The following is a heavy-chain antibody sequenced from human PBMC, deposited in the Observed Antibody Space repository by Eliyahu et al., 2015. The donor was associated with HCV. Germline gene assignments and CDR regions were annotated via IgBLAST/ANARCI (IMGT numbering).Heavy chain of an antibody. CDR1: GLRLSGYV. CDR2: IGGRGDDT. J-gene: IGHJ4*02. CDR3: ARDEPFLAPGY. V-gene: IGHV3-23*01. D-gene: IGHD1-14*01. Sequence: EVQILESGGGLVQPGGXLRLSCXASGLRLSGYVVNWVRQAPGRGLDWVSTIGGRGDDTFYADSVKGRFTISRDDSKNTVYLQMNTLRAEDTAIYYCARDEPFLAPGYWGQGTLVTVSS.